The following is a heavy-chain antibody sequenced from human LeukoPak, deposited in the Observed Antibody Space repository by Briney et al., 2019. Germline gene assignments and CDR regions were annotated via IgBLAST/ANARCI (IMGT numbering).Heavy chain of an antibody. D-gene: IGHD2-2*01. Sequence: SETLSLTCTVSGGSISSSSYYWGWIRQPPGKGLEWIGSIYYSGSTYYNPSLKSRVTISVDTSKNQFSLKLSSVTAADTAVYYCARPRGYCSSTCCYAWFDPWGQGTLVTVSS. J-gene: IGHJ5*02. CDR2: IYYSGST. V-gene: IGHV4-39*01. CDR3: ARPRGYCSSTCCYAWFDP. CDR1: GGSISSSSYY.